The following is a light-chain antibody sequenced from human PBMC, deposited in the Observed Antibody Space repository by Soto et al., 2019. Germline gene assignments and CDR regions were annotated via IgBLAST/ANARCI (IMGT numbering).Light chain of an antibody. Sequence: DIQMTQSPSSLSASVGDRVTITCQASQDISNSLNWYQQKPGKAPKLLIYDASNLETGVPSRFSGSGSGTDFTVTISSLQPEDIATYYCQQYDNFPLTFGGVTKVDIK. V-gene: IGKV1-33*01. J-gene: IGKJ4*01. CDR1: QDISNS. CDR3: QQYDNFPLT. CDR2: DAS.